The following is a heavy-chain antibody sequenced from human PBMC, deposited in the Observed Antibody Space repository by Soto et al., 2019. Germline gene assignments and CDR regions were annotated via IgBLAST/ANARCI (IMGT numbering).Heavy chain of an antibody. V-gene: IGHV4-59*01. Sequence: SETLSLTCTVSGGSISSYYWSWIRQPPGKGLEWIGYIYYSGSTNYNPSLKSRVTISVDTSKNQFSLKLSSVTAADTAVYYCARGDSSGWYVVDYYYGMDVWGQGTTVTVSS. CDR1: GGSISSYY. CDR3: ARGDSSGWYVVDYYYGMDV. J-gene: IGHJ6*02. CDR2: IYYSGST. D-gene: IGHD6-19*01.